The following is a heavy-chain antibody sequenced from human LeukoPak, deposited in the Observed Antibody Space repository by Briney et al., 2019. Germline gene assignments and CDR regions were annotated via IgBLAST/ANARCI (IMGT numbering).Heavy chain of an antibody. CDR2: MNPNSGNT. J-gene: IGHJ4*02. CDR3: ARLPLIFGRVPGDY. D-gene: IGHD3-3*01. Sequence: ASVKVSCKASGYTFTSYGISWVRQAPGQGLEWMGWMNPNSGNTGYAQKFQGRVTITRNTSISTAYMELSSLRSEDTAVYYCARLPLIFGRVPGDYWGQGTLVTVSS. CDR1: GYTFTSYG. V-gene: IGHV1-8*03.